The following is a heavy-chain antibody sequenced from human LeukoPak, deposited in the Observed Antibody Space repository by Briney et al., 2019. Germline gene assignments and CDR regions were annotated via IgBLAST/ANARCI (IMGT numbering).Heavy chain of an antibody. V-gene: IGHV1-2*02. CDR3: ARDREEVWGSYEWGLDY. D-gene: IGHD3-16*01. CDR1: GYTFTGYY. CDR2: INPNSGGT. J-gene: IGHJ4*02. Sequence: GASVKVSCKASGYTFTGYYMHWVRQAPGQGLEWMGWINPNSGGTNYAQKFQGRVTMTRDTSISTAYMELSSLRSEDTAVYYCARDREEVWGSYEWGLDYWGQGTLVTVSS.